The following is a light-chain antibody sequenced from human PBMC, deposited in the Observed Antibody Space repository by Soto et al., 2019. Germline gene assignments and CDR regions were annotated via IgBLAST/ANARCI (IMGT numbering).Light chain of an antibody. J-gene: IGLJ3*02. Sequence: QTVVTQEPSLTVSPGGTVTLTCALTTGAVTSDYYPNWFQRKPGQALRTLIYRTNNKHSWTTARFSGSLLGGKAALTLSGVQPEDEADYYCVLLCSGEWVFGGGTQLTVL. V-gene: IGLV7-43*01. CDR2: RTN. CDR1: TGAVTSDYY. CDR3: VLLCSGEWV.